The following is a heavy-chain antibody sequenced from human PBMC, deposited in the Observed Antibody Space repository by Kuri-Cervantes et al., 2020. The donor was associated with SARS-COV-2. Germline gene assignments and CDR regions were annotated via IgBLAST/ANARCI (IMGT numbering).Heavy chain of an antibody. CDR1: GYTFTDYH. D-gene: IGHD4-23*01. CDR3: ARSHTLYGSNSSPWDY. J-gene: IGHJ4*02. V-gene: IGHV1-18*04. CDR2: ISTYNGNT. Sequence: ASVKVSCKASGYTFTDYHMHWVRQAPGQGLEWMGWISTYNGNTNYAQILQGRVTMTTDTSTSTAYMELRSLRSFDTAVYYCARSHTLYGSNSSPWDYWGQGTLVTVSS.